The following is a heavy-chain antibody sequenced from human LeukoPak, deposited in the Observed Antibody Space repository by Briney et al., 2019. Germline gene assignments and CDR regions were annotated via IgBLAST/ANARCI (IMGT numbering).Heavy chain of an antibody. CDR3: VGSHVAAY. D-gene: IGHD3-10*01. CDR1: GFTFSNYL. J-gene: IGHJ4*02. CDR2: LDRDGTNT. Sequence: PGGSLRLSCTASGFTFSNYLMHWVRQVPRMGLVWVSHLDRDGTNTYDADSVKGRFTVSRDNARNTVYLQMNNLRAEDTAVYYCVGSHVAAYWGQRPLVTVSS. V-gene: IGHV3-74*01.